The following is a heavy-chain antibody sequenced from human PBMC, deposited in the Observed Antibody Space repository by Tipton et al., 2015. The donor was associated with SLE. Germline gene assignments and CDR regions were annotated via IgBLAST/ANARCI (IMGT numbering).Heavy chain of an antibody. CDR2: IYDSGST. V-gene: IGHV4-59*08. CDR3: ARHFYNIGWNHFDN. D-gene: IGHD6-19*01. CDR1: GGSISGHY. Sequence: TLSLTCTVSGGSISGHYRSWIWQPPGKGLEWIGYIYDSGSTSYNPSLKSRVTISEDTSKQQFSLKLSSLSAADTAVYYCARHFYNIGWNHFDNWGPGTLVTVSS. J-gene: IGHJ4*02.